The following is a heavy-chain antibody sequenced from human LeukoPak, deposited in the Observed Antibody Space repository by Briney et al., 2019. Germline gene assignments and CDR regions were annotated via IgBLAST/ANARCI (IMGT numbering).Heavy chain of an antibody. V-gene: IGHV1-69*04. J-gene: IGHJ4*02. D-gene: IGHD5-24*01. CDR1: GGTFSSNA. CDR2: IIPIFGIA. Sequence: AASVKVSCKASGGTFSSNAISWVRQAPGQGLEWMGRIIPIFGIANYAQKFQGRVTITADKSTSTAYMELSSLRSEDTAVYYCARDQEMAQGGYWGQGTLVAVSS. CDR3: ARDQEMAQGGY.